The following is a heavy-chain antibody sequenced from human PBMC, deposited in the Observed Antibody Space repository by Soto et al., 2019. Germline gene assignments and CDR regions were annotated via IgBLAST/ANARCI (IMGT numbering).Heavy chain of an antibody. V-gene: IGHV1-69*02. Sequence: QVQLVQSGAEVKKPGSSVKVSCKASGGTFSSYTISWVRQAPGQGLEWMGRIIPILGIANYAQKFQGRVTITADKSTSKAYMALSSLRSEDTAVYYCARGGRIAAAGTYFDYWGQGTLVTVSS. CDR2: IIPILGIA. J-gene: IGHJ4*02. D-gene: IGHD6-13*01. CDR1: GGTFSSYT. CDR3: ARGGRIAAAGTYFDY.